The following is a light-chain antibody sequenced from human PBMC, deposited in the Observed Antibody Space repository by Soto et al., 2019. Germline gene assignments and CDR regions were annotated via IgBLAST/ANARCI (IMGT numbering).Light chain of an antibody. Sequence: EILLTQYPGTLSLSPGERATLSCRASQTIGSKLAWCQQKPGKPPRLLIYDASTRATDLPARLTGSGSGKDLTLTISSLQSEDFAVYYCQQYNNWPHTWTFGHGTKVDI. V-gene: IGKV3-15*01. J-gene: IGKJ1*01. CDR3: QQYNNWPHTWT. CDR1: QTIGSK. CDR2: DAS.